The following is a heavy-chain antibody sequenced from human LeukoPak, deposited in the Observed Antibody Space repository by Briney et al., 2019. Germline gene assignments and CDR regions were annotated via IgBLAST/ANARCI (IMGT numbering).Heavy chain of an antibody. J-gene: IGHJ4*02. D-gene: IGHD3-10*01. V-gene: IGHV4-34*01. Sequence: SETLSLTCAVYGGSFSGYYWSWIRQPPGKGLEWIGEINHSGSTNYNPSLKSRVTISVDTSKNQFSLKLSSATAADTAVYYCARHRENSWFSSFDYWGQGTLVTVSS. CDR3: ARHRENSWFSSFDY. CDR1: GGSFSGYY. CDR2: INHSGST.